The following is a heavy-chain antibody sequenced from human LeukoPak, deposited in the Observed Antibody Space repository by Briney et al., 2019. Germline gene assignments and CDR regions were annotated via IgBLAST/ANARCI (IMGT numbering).Heavy chain of an antibody. CDR1: GGSFSGYY. CDR2: INHSGST. CDR3: ARRATYYYGSGSYRFSHYYMDV. J-gene: IGHJ6*03. V-gene: IGHV4-34*01. D-gene: IGHD3-10*01. Sequence: SETLSLTCAVYGGSFSGYYWSWIRQPPGKGLEWIGEINHSGSTNYNPSLKSRVTISVDTSKNQFSLKLSSVTAADTAVYYCARRATYYYGSGSYRFSHYYMDVWGKGTTVTISS.